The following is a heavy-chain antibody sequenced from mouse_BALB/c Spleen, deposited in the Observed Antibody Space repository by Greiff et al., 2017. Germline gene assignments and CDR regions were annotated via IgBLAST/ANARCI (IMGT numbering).Heavy chain of an antibody. CDR3: EREGYGPAWFAY. CDR1: GYSFTGYF. V-gene: IGHV1-20*02. Sequence: EVQLQQSGPELVKPGASVKISCKASGYSFTGYFMNWVMQSHGKSLEWIGRINHYNGDTFYNQKFKGKATLTVDKSSSTAHMELRSLASADSAVYECEREGYGPAWFAYWGQGTLVTVSA. J-gene: IGHJ3*01. D-gene: IGHD1-1*01. CDR2: INHYNGDT.